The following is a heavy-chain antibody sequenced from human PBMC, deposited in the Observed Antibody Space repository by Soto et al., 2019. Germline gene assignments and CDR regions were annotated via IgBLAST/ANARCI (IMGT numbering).Heavy chain of an antibody. D-gene: IGHD4-4*01. CDR2: IWYDGSNK. CDR1: GFTFSSYG. V-gene: IGHV3-33*01. Sequence: GGSLRLSCAASGFTFSSYGMHWVRQAPGKGLEWVAVIWYDGSNKYYADSVKGRFTISRDNSKNTLYLQMNSLRAEDTAVYYCARGVTEIYYYMDVWGKGTTVTVSS. CDR3: ARGVTEIYYYMDV. J-gene: IGHJ6*03.